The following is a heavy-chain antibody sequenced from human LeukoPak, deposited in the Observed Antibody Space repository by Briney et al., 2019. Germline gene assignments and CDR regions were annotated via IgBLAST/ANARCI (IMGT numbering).Heavy chain of an antibody. J-gene: IGHJ4*02. V-gene: IGHV1-69*05. CDR2: IIPIFGTA. CDR1: GGTFSSYA. Sequence: ASVKVSCKASGGTFSSYAISWVRQAPGQGLEWMGGIIPIFGTANYAQKLQGRVTMTTDTSTSTAYMELRSLRSDDTAVYYCARGTYYYDSSGYRPDQFDYWGQGTLVTVSS. D-gene: IGHD3-22*01. CDR3: ARGTYYYDSSGYRPDQFDY.